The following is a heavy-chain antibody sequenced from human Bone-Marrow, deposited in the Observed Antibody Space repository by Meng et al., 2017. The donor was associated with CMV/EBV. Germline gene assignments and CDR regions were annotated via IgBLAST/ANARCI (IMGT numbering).Heavy chain of an antibody. J-gene: IGHJ1*01. CDR2: ISWNSGSI. V-gene: IGHV3-9*01. CDR3: AKDMYYDSSGYVPH. CDR1: GGSFSGYY. D-gene: IGHD3-22*01. Sequence: GGSLRLSCAVYGGSFSGYYWSWIRQPPGKGLEWVSGISWNSGSIGYADSVKGRFTISRDNAKNSLYLQMNSLRAEDTALYYCAKDMYYDSSGYVPHWGQGTLVTVSS.